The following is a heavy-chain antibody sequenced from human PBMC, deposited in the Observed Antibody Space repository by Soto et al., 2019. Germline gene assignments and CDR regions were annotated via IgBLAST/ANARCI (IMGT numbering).Heavy chain of an antibody. CDR2: FDPEDGET. CDR3: ATPTQTYPKQWRNPNWFAP. Sequence: ASVKVSCKVSGYTLTELSMHWVRQAPGKGLEWMGGFDPEDGETIYAQKFQGRVTMTEDTSTDTAYMELSSLRSEDTAVYYCATPTQTYPKQWRNPNWFAPWGQGTLVTVSS. CDR1: GYTLTELS. D-gene: IGHD6-19*01. V-gene: IGHV1-24*01. J-gene: IGHJ5*02.